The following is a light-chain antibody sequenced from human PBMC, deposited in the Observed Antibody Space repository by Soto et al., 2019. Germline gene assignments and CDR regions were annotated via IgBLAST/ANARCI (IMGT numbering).Light chain of an antibody. Sequence: QSVLTQPPSVSGAPGQRVTISCTGSSSNIGAGYDVHWYQQLPGTAPKLLIYGNSNRPSGVPDRFSGSKSGTSASLAITGLQAEDEADYYCQSYDRSLTEVFGIATKVTV. CDR1: SSNIGAGYD. V-gene: IGLV1-40*01. CDR3: QSYDRSLTEV. J-gene: IGLJ1*01. CDR2: GNS.